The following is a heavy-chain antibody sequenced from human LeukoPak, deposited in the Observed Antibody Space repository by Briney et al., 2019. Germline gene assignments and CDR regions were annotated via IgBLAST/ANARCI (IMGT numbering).Heavy chain of an antibody. V-gene: IGHV3-23*01. Sequence: GGSLRLSCAASGFTFSSYAMSWVRQAPGKGLEWVSSVSSSGDRTFYADSVKDRFTISRDNSKNTLYLQMSRLRAEDTAVYYCAKDRPNYHESNGHYYRRDGDYWGQGALVTVSS. CDR3: AKDRPNYHESNGHYYRRDGDY. J-gene: IGHJ4*02. D-gene: IGHD3-22*01. CDR2: VSSSGDRT. CDR1: GFTFSSYA.